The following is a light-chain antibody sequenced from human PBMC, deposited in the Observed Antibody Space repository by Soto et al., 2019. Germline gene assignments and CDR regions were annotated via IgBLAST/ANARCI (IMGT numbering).Light chain of an antibody. J-gene: IGKJ4*01. Sequence: ETVMTQSPATLSVSPGERVTLSCRAGQSVGPKLAWYQQKPGQAPRLLIYGASTRATGIPARFSGSGSGTEFTLTISSLQSEDFAVYYCQQYTNWPPHTFGGGNKVDIK. CDR3: QQYTNWPPHT. CDR1: QSVGPK. CDR2: GAS. V-gene: IGKV3-15*01.